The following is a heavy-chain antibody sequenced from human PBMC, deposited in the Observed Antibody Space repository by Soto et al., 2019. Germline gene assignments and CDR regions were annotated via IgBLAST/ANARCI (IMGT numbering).Heavy chain of an antibody. J-gene: IGHJ4*02. CDR1: GYTFTSYA. CDR2: INAGNGNT. Sequence: QVQLVQSGAEVKKPGASVKDSCKASGYTFTSYAMHWVRQAPGQRLEWMGWINAGNGNTKYSQKFQGRVTITSDTSANTAYMRLSSLRSEDTSVYYCASTRGCCGFDHWGQGTLVTVSS. CDR3: ASTRGCCGFDH. V-gene: IGHV1-3*01. D-gene: IGHD3-22*01.